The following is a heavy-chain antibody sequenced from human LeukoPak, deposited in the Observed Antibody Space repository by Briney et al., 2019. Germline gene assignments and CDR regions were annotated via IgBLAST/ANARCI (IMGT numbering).Heavy chain of an antibody. Sequence: GGSLRLSCVMSGFSFSTYGMHWVRQAPGKGLEWVAFIQSHGGDIFYADSVRGRFTISRDNSRNALYLQMNSLRSEDTAAYFCAKEIPLLPFDHWGQGILVTVSS. V-gene: IGHV3-30*02. D-gene: IGHD2-21*01. J-gene: IGHJ4*02. CDR3: AKEIPLLPFDH. CDR1: GFSFSTYG. CDR2: IQSHGGDI.